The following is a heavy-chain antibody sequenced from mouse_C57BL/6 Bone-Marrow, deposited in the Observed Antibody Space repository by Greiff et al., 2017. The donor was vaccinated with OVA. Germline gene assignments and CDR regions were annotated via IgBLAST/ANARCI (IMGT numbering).Heavy chain of an antibody. J-gene: IGHJ3*01. CDR2: IYPRSGNT. V-gene: IGHV1-81*01. CDR3: ARGSITTVVATPIAY. D-gene: IGHD1-1*01. CDR1: GYTFTSYG. Sequence: QVQLQQSGAELARPGASVKLSCKASGYTFTSYGISWVKQRTGQGLEWIGEIYPRSGNTYYNEKFKGKATLTADKSSSTAYMELRSLTSEDSAVYFCARGSITTVVATPIAYWGQGTLVTVSA.